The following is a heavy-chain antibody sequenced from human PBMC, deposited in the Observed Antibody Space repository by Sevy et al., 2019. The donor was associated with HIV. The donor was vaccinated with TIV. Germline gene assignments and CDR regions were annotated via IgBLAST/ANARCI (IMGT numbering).Heavy chain of an antibody. CDR2: KWYDGSNK. CDR3: ARGRDYGNFDY. J-gene: IGHJ4*02. V-gene: IGHV3-33*01. Sequence: GGSLRLSCAASGFNFSIYGMHWVRQAPGKGLEWLELKWYDGSNKYYADSVKGRFTISRDNSKNTLFLQMNSLRAEDTAVYYCARGRDYGNFDYWGQGTLVTVSS. CDR1: GFNFSIYG. D-gene: IGHD4-17*01.